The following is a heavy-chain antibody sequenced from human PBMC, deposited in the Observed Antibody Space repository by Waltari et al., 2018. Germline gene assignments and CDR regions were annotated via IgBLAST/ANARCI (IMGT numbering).Heavy chain of an antibody. J-gene: IGHJ2*01. CDR3: AGGGGGYIDNANWYFDL. CDR2: IIPIFGTA. D-gene: IGHD3-22*01. CDR1: GGTFSSYA. Sequence: QVQLVQSGAEVKKPGSSVKVSCKASGGTFSSYAISWVRQAPGQGLEWMGGIIPIFGTANYAQKFQGRVTITADKSTSTAYMELSSLRSEDTAVYYCAGGGGGYIDNANWYFDLWGRGTLVTVSS. V-gene: IGHV1-69*14.